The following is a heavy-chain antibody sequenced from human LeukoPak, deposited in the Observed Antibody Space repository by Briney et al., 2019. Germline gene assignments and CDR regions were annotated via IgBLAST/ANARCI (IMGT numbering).Heavy chain of an antibody. CDR2: ISSGSGTI. J-gene: IGHJ4*02. V-gene: IGHV3-48*04. CDR3: AREDYDILTGYYPLYYFDY. CDR1: GFSFSSYS. Sequence: GGSLRLSCAASGFSFSSYSMNWVRQAPGKGLEYVSYISSGSGTIYYADSVQGRFTISRDNAKNSLYLQMNSLSAEDTAVYYCAREDYDILTGYYPLYYFDYWGQGTLVTVSS. D-gene: IGHD3-9*01.